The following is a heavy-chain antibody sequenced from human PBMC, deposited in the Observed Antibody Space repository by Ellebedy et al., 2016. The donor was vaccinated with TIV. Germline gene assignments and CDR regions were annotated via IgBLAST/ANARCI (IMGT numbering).Heavy chain of an antibody. D-gene: IGHD3-10*01. Sequence: SETLSLXCNVSGYSITSGYYWGWIRQPPGGGLEWIESIQHSGWTYSNPSLKSRVTTSVNTSKNQFSLKLTSVTAADTAVYYCARDWGGGSGEDYFDYWGQGILVTVSS. J-gene: IGHJ4*02. CDR3: ARDWGGGSGEDYFDY. V-gene: IGHV4-38-2*02. CDR2: IQHSGWT. CDR1: GYSITSGYY.